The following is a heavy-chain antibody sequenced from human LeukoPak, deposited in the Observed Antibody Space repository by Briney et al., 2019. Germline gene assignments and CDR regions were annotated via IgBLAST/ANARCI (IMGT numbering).Heavy chain of an antibody. J-gene: IGHJ3*02. D-gene: IGHD1-26*01. CDR1: GYTFTGYY. V-gene: IGHV1-2*02. Sequence: GASVKVSCEASGYTFTGYYMHWVRQAPGQGLEWMGWINPNSGGTNYAQKFQGRVTMTRDTSISTAYMELSRLRSDDTAVYYCARDRGTIVGDPDAFDIWGQGTMVTVSS. CDR3: ARDRGTIVGDPDAFDI. CDR2: INPNSGGT.